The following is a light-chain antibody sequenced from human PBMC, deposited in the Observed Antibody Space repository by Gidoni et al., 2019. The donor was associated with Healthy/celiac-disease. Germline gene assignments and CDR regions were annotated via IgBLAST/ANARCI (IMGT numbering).Light chain of an antibody. CDR3: QQLNSYPRT. Sequence: DIQLTQSPSFLSASVGDRVTITCRASQGISSYLDWYQQKPGKAPKLLIYAASTLQSGVPSRSSGSGSGTEFTLTISSLQPEDFATYYCQQLNSYPRTFGQGTKVEIK. CDR1: QGISSY. CDR2: AAS. J-gene: IGKJ1*01. V-gene: IGKV1-9*01.